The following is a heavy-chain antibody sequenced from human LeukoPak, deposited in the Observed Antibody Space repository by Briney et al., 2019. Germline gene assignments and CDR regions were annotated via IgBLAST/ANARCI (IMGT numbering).Heavy chain of an antibody. J-gene: IGHJ6*03. CDR3: AKRPGYCSSTSCYYYYYMDV. D-gene: IGHD2-2*01. V-gene: IGHV3-23*01. CDR2: ISGSGTST. CDR1: GLTFSSYA. Sequence: GGSLRLSCAASGLTFSSYAMSWVRQAPGKGLEWVSAISGSGTSTYYADSVKGRFTISRDNSKNTLYMQMNSLRGDDTAVYYCAKRPGYCSSTSCYYYYYMDVWGDGATVTVSS.